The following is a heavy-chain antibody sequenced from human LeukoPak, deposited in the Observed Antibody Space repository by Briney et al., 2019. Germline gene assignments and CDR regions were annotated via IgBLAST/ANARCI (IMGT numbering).Heavy chain of an antibody. CDR2: IKSRADGGTT. Sequence: AGGSLRLSCAASGFSVINAWMSWVRQAPGQGLEWVGRIKSRADGGTTGYAAPVEGRFSISRDDSENTLYLQMSSLQIDGTGLYYCLIFPGRWGQGTPVTVSS. CDR1: GFSVINAW. V-gene: IGHV3-15*05. D-gene: IGHD3-3*01. CDR3: LIFPGR. J-gene: IGHJ4*02.